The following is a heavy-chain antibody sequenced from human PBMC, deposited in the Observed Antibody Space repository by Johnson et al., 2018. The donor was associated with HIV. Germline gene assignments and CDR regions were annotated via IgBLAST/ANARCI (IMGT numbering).Heavy chain of an antibody. D-gene: IGHD3-16*01. J-gene: IGHJ3*02. Sequence: VQLVESGGGLKQPGGSLRLSCAASGFTFSSYAMSWVRQAPGKGLEWVSAISGSGGSTYYADSVKGRFTISRDNANNSLYVQMNSLRAEDTAVYYCARGRGALDIWGQGTMVTVSS. CDR2: ISGSGGST. V-gene: IGHV3-23*04. CDR3: ARGRGALDI. CDR1: GFTFSSYA.